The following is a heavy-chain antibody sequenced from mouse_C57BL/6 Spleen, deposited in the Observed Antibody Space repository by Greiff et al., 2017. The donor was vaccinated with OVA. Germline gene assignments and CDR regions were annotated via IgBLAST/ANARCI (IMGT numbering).Heavy chain of an antibody. CDR2: IDPSDSYT. Sequence: QVQLQQPGAELVMPGASVKLSCKASGYTFTSYWMHWVKQRPGQGLEWIGEIDPSDSYTNYNQKFKGKSTLTVDKSSSTAYMQLSSLTSEDSAVYYCARAGTPAYFDYWGKGTTLTVSS. CDR3: ARAGTPAYFDY. J-gene: IGHJ2*01. V-gene: IGHV1-69*01. CDR1: GYTFTSYW. D-gene: IGHD2-14*01.